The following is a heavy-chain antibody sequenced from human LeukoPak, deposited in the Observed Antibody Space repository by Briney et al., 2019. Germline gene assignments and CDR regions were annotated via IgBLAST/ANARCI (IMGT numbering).Heavy chain of an antibody. CDR3: ATSIAAAGMNGY. CDR2: INHSGST. Sequence: SETLSLTCTVSGGSISTTNYYWSWIRQPPGKGLEWIGEINHSGSTNYNPSLKSRVTISVDTSKNQFSLKLSSVTAADTAVYYCATSIAAAGMNGYWGQGTLVTVSS. D-gene: IGHD6-13*01. J-gene: IGHJ4*02. V-gene: IGHV4-39*07. CDR1: GGSISTTNYY.